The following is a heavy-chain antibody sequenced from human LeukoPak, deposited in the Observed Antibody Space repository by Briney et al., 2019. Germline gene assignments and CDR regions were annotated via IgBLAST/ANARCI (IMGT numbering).Heavy chain of an antibody. J-gene: IGHJ1*01. CDR3: ARGVTGGWYGDFQH. D-gene: IGHD6-19*01. CDR1: GGSMNTYF. CDR2: IYYSGST. V-gene: IGHV4-59*13. Sequence: SETLALTCTVSGGSMNTYFWSWIRQPPGKGREWIGYIYYSGSTNYNPSLKSRVTISVDTSKNQFSLKLSSVTAADTAVYYCARGVTGGWYGDFQHWGQGTLVTVSS.